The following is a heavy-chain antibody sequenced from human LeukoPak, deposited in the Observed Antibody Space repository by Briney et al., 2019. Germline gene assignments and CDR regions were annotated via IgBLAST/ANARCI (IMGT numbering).Heavy chain of an antibody. CDR2: TYYRSKWYN. CDR1: GDSVSSNSAA. CDR3: ARGPPNGHDDSSGYYVPACFDY. V-gene: IGHV6-1*01. D-gene: IGHD3-22*01. Sequence: SQTLSLTCAISGDSVSSNSAAWNWIRQSPSRGLEWLGRTYYRSKWYNDYAVSVKSRITINPATSKNQFSLQLRSVTPEDTAVYYCARGPPNGHDDSSGYYVPACFDYWGQGTLVTVSS. J-gene: IGHJ4*02.